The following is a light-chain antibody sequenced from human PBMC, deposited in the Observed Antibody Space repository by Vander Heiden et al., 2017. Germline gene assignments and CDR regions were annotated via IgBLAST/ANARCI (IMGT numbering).Light chain of an antibody. CDR3: QQRSNWPS. Sequence: EIVLTQSPATLSLSPGERATLSCRASQSVSNYLAWYQQKPGQAPRLLIYEASNRATGIAARFSGSGSGTDFTLTISSLEPEDSAVYYCQQRSNWPSFGGGTKVEIK. CDR1: QSVSNY. V-gene: IGKV3-11*01. CDR2: EAS. J-gene: IGKJ4*01.